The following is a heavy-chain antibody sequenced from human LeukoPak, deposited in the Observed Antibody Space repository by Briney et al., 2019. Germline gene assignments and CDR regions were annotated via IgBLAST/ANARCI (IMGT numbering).Heavy chain of an antibody. J-gene: IGHJ4*02. Sequence: GGSLRLSCAASGFTFSSYAMHWVRQAPGKGLEWVAVISYDGSNKYYADSVKGRFTISRDNSKNTLYLQMNSLRAEDTAVYYCARDDQYAMAVADPFDYWGQGTLVTVSS. CDR1: GFTFSSYA. V-gene: IGHV3-30*04. CDR3: ARDDQYAMAVADPFDY. D-gene: IGHD6-19*01. CDR2: ISYDGSNK.